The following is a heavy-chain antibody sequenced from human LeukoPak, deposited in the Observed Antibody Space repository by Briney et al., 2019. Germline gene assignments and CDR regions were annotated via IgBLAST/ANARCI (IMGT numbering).Heavy chain of an antibody. J-gene: IGHJ4*02. CDR2: IYSGGST. CDR3: ASTFYGDSPPY. V-gene: IGHV3-66*01. Sequence: GGSLRLSCAASGFTVSSNYMSWVRQAPGKGLEWASVIYSGGSTYYADSVKGRFTISRDNSKNTLYPQMNSLRAEDTAVYYCASTFYGDSPPYWGQGTLVTVSP. D-gene: IGHD4-17*01. CDR1: GFTVSSNY.